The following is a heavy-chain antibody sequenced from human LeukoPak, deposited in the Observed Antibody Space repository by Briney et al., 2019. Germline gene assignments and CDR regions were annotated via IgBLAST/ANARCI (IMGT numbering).Heavy chain of an antibody. CDR2: IIPIFGTA. V-gene: IGHV1-69*13. CDR3: ARDGDGGLPNDY. D-gene: IGHD2-21*01. Sequence: SVKFSCKASGGTFSSYAISWVRQAPGQGLEWMGGIIPIFGTANYAQKFQGRVTITADESTSTAYMELSSLRSEDTAVYYCARDGDGGLPNDYWGQGTLVTVSS. CDR1: GGTFSSYA. J-gene: IGHJ4*02.